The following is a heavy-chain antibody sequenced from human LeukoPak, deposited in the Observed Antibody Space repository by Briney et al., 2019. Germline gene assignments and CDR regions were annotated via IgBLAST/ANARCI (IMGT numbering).Heavy chain of an antibody. V-gene: IGHV4-34*01. CDR3: ARLVVTAVYYYYYMDV. J-gene: IGHJ6*03. D-gene: IGHD2-15*01. CDR2: INHSGST. CDR1: GGSFSGYY. Sequence: SETLSLTCAVYGGSFSGYYWSWIRQPPGKGLEWIGEINHSGSTNYNPSLKSRVTISVDTSMNQFSLKVSSVTAADTAVYYCARLVVTAVYYYYYMDVWDKGTTVTVSS.